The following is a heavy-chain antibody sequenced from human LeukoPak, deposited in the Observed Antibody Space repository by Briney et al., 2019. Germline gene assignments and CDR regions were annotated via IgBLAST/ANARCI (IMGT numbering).Heavy chain of an antibody. J-gene: IGHJ4*02. CDR2: MNPNSGNT. CDR3: ARGLRGRWLQRQADYFDY. D-gene: IGHD5-24*01. Sequence: ASVKVSCKASGYTFTSYDINWVRQATGQGLEWMGWMNPNSGNTGYAQKFQGRVTMTRNTSIGTAYMELSSLRSEDTAVYYCARGLRGRWLQRQADYFDYWGQGTLVTVSS. V-gene: IGHV1-8*01. CDR1: GYTFTSYD.